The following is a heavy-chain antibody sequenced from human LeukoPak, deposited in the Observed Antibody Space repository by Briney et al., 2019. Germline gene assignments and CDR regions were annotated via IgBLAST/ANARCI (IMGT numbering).Heavy chain of an antibody. CDR1: GLPLSSYA. CDR2: IRGSGGST. V-gene: IGHV3-23*01. Sequence: GGSLSLPCCPWGLPLSSYAMIWVRQAPAKGLEWVSAIRGSGGSTYYAGSVKGRFTISRDNSKNTLYLQMNSLRAEDTAVYYCAKDRPEGDYFDYWGQGTLVTVSS. D-gene: IGHD1-14*01. CDR3: AKDRPEGDYFDY. J-gene: IGHJ4*02.